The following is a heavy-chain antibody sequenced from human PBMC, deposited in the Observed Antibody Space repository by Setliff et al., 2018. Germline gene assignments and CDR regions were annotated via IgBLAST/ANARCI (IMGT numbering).Heavy chain of an antibody. CDR3: ARGGDSGSYFLANHDAFDI. CDR2: IHYSGSS. D-gene: IGHD1-26*01. V-gene: IGHV4-39*07. J-gene: IGHJ3*02. Sequence: SETLSLTCTVSGGSISSSSYYWGWIRQPPGKGLEWIGSIHYSGSSYYNLSLKSRVTISIDTSKNQFSLKLSSVTAADTAVYYCARGGDSGSYFLANHDAFDIWGQGTMVTVSS. CDR1: GGSISSSSYY.